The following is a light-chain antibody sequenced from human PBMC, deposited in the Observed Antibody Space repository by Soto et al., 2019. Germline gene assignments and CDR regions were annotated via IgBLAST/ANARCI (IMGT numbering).Light chain of an antibody. J-gene: IGLJ1*01. CDR1: SSNIGAGYD. CDR3: HSYDSSLSGSYV. V-gene: IGLV1-40*01. CDR2: GNS. Sequence: QYVLTQPPSVSGAPGQRVTISCTGSSSNIGAGYDVHWYQQLPGTAPKLLIYGNSNRPSGVPDRFSGSKSGTSASLAITGLQAEDEADYYGHSYDSSLSGSYVFGTGTKLTVL.